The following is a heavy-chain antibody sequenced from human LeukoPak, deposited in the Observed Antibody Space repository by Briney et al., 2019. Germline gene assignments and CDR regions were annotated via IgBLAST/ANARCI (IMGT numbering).Heavy chain of an antibody. CDR2: AGWAGGTT. J-gene: IGHJ4*02. CDR1: GFNFDRYN. V-gene: IGHV3-43*01. CDR3: AKELDTMFFDY. D-gene: IGHD3-10*02. Sequence: LGGSLRLSCATSGFNFDRYNIDWVRQAPGKGLEWVSLAGWAGGTTFYSDSVRGRFTISRDIGRKSVYLQMNSLTTDDTAFYFCAKELDTMFFDYWGQGALVTVSS.